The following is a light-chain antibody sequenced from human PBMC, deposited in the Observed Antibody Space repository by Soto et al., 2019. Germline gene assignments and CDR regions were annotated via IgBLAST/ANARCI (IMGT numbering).Light chain of an antibody. CDR2: KTS. Sequence: DIQMTQSPSTLPASVGDRVTITCRASQSIDSWLAWYQQKPGKAPNLLIYKTSNLESGVPSRFSGSGSGTEFSLTISSLQPDDFATYYCQQYKSFSLTFGGGTKVDIK. CDR3: QQYKSFSLT. CDR1: QSIDSW. J-gene: IGKJ4*01. V-gene: IGKV1-5*03.